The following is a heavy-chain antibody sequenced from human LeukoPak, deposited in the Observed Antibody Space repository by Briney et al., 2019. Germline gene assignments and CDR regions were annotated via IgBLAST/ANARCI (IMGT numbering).Heavy chain of an antibody. Sequence: SETLSLTCTVSGGSISSYYWSWIRQPAGKGLEWIGRIYTSGSTNYNPSLKSRVTMSVDTSKNQFSLKLTSVTAADTAVYYCASDRAGYKNGGFDYWGQGTLVTVSS. V-gene: IGHV4-4*07. CDR3: ASDRAGYKNGGFDY. D-gene: IGHD5-24*01. J-gene: IGHJ4*02. CDR1: GGSISSYY. CDR2: IYTSGST.